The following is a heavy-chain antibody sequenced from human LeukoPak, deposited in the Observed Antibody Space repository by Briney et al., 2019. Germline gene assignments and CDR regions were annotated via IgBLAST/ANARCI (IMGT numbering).Heavy chain of an antibody. J-gene: IGHJ5*02. CDR1: GFTFSSYG. Sequence: GGSLRLSCAASGFTFSSYGRTWVRQAPGEGLEWVSAISGSGGSTYYADSVKGRFTISRDNSKNTLYLQMNSLRAEDTAVYYCAKGSSLNWFDPWGQGTLVTVSS. CDR2: ISGSGGST. V-gene: IGHV3-23*01. CDR3: AKGSSLNWFDP. D-gene: IGHD6-19*01.